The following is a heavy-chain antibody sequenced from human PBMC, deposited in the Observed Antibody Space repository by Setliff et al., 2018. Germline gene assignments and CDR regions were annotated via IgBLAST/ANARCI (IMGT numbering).Heavy chain of an antibody. V-gene: IGHV1-69*05. CDR1: GGTFRSYG. D-gene: IGHD3-22*01. CDR2: IMPIFGTT. Sequence: ASVKVSCKASGGTFRSYGISWVRQAPGQGLEWMGGIMPIFGTTNYAQKFQGRVTITTDESTSTAYMELSSLRPEDTAVYYCAREKGYYFDSTNYYYYFDYWGQGTLVTVSS. J-gene: IGHJ4*02. CDR3: AREKGYYFDSTNYYYYFDY.